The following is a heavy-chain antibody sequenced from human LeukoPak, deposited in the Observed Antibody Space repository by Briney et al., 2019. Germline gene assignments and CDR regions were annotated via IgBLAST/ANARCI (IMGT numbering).Heavy chain of an antibody. Sequence: HGESLKISCKGSGYSFTSYWIGWVRQMPGKGLEWMGIIYPGDSDTRYSPSFQGQVTISADKSIRTAYLQWSSLKASDTAMYYCARHGIVGREENYYYMDVWGKGTTVTV. J-gene: IGHJ6*03. D-gene: IGHD2-21*01. CDR3: ARHGIVGREENYYYMDV. V-gene: IGHV5-51*01. CDR2: IYPGDSDT. CDR1: GYSFTSYW.